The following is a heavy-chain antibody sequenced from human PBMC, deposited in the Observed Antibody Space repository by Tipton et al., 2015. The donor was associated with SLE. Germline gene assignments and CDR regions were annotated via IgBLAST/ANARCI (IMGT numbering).Heavy chain of an antibody. J-gene: IGHJ4*02. CDR2: TTGSGDRA. V-gene: IGHV3-23*01. Sequence: SLRLSCAASGFTFSSYAMSWVRQAPGKGLEWVSGTTGSGDRAYYADSVKGRFTISRDNSKNTLFLQMNSLRAEDTAVYYCAKVEFGCSGGSCYSPGANYFDYWGQGTLVTVSS. CDR3: AKVEFGCSGGSCYSPGANYFDY. D-gene: IGHD2-15*01. CDR1: GFTFSSYA.